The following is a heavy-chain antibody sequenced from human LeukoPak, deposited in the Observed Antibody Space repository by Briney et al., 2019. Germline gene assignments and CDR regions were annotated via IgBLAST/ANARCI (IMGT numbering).Heavy chain of an antibody. CDR1: GLTFSSYV. D-gene: IGHD6-13*01. CDR2: FSASGGST. J-gene: IGHJ5*02. CDR3: AREKGSSWYYYKESGNWFDP. Sequence: PGGSLRLSCAASGLTFSSYVMILVRQSAGTGLHSVSPFSASGGSTYYADSVKGRFTISRDNSKNTLYLQMNSLRAEDTAVYYCAREKGSSWYYYKESGNWFDPWGQGTLVTVSS. V-gene: IGHV3-23*01.